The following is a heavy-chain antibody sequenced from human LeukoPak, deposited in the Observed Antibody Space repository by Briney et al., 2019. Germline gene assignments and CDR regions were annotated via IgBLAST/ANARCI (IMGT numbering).Heavy chain of an antibody. D-gene: IGHD3-3*01. J-gene: IGHJ4*02. Sequence: GGSLRLSCAAPGLTFSNFWMHWVRQAPGKGLVWVSRIDSDGISTSNADSVKGRFTISRDNAKNTLYLQMNSLRAEDTAVYYCASGQFWSGYHYDYWGQGTLVTVSS. CDR3: ASGQFWSGYHYDY. V-gene: IGHV3-74*01. CDR1: GLTFSNFW. CDR2: IDSDGIST.